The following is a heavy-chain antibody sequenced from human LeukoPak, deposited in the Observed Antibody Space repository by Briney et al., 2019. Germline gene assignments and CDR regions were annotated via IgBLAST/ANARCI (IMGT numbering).Heavy chain of an antibody. CDR1: GFSFSTYN. Sequence: GGSLRLSCAASGFSFSTYNMNWVRQAPGKGLEWVSYISSSGSTIYYADSVKGRFTISRDNAKNSLYLQMNSLRAEDTAVYYCARLRIAARPGSFDYWGQGTLVTVSS. CDR2: ISSSGSTI. V-gene: IGHV3-48*04. J-gene: IGHJ4*02. CDR3: ARLRIAARPGSFDY. D-gene: IGHD6-6*01.